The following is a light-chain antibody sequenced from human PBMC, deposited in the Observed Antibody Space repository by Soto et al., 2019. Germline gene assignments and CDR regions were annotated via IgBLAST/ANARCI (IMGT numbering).Light chain of an antibody. V-gene: IGKV3-15*01. CDR2: GAS. CDR1: QGVRSD. Sequence: EIAMTQSQDTLSLSPGARPTPSCRASQGVRSDLAWYQQKAGQSPRLLIYGASTRAAETPARFSGSGSETEFTLTISSLQSEDFAVYYCQQYSKWPLTFGGGTKVDIK. CDR3: QQYSKWPLT. J-gene: IGKJ4*01.